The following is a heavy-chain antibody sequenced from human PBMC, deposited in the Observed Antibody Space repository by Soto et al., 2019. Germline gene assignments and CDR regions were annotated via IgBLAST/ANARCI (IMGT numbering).Heavy chain of an antibody. CDR2: IHWDDDK. CDR1: GFSLSSSGVG. J-gene: IGHJ4*02. D-gene: IGHD7-27*01. CDR3: AHSLWVFDY. Sequence: QITLKESGPTLVKSTQTLTLTCTFSGFSLSSSGVGVGWIRQPPGKALEWLALIHWDDDKHYSPSLKTRLAITKDTSKNQVVLIMTNIDPVDTATYYCAHSLWVFDYWGQGTLVTVSS. V-gene: IGHV2-5*02.